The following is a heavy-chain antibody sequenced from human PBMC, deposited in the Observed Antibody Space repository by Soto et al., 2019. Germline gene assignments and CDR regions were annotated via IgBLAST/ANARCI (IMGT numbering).Heavy chain of an antibody. V-gene: IGHV3-23*01. D-gene: IGHD4-17*01. J-gene: IGHJ4*02. Sequence: PGGSLRLSCAASGFTFSSYAMSWARQAPGKGLEWVSTIGAGGGTFYADSVKGRFTISRDNSKNILYLQMNNLRAEDTAIYYCAKIEGWAATVRLDYWGQGTLVTVSS. CDR1: GFTFSSYA. CDR2: IGAGGGT. CDR3: AKIEGWAATVRLDY.